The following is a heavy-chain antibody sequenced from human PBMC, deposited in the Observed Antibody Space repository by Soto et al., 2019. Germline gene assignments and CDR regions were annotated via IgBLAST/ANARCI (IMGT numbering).Heavy chain of an antibody. J-gene: IGHJ5*02. CDR2: ISYDGSNK. V-gene: IGHV3-30*04. Sequence: GGSLRLSCAASGFTFSSYAMHWVRQAPGKGLEWVAVISYDGSNKYYADSVKGRFTISRDNSKNTLYLQMNSLRAEDTAVYYCARDGELGSGNNWFDPWGQGTLVTVSS. D-gene: IGHD7-27*01. CDR1: GFTFSSYA. CDR3: ARDGELGSGNNWFDP.